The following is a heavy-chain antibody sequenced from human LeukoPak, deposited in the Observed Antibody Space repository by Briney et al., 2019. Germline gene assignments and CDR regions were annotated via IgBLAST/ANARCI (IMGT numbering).Heavy chain of an antibody. D-gene: IGHD6-19*01. CDR3: ARMLWGYRSYPNWFDP. Sequence: GASVTVSFMSSGYTFTSYGISWVRQAPGQGLAGMRWISAYNCNTNYVQKLQGRVTINTDTHTRTAYVELKSLRSDDRAVYYCARMLWGYRSYPNWFDPWGQGTLVTVSS. J-gene: IGHJ5*02. V-gene: IGHV1-18*01. CDR1: GYTFTSYG. CDR2: ISAYNCNT.